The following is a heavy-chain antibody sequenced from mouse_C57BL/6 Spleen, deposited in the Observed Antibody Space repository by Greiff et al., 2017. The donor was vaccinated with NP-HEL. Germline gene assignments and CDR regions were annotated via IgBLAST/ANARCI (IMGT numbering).Heavy chain of an antibody. CDR1: GFTFSSYA. Sequence: EVMLVESGGGLVKPGGSLKLSCAASGFTFSSYAMSWVRQTPEKRLEWVATISDGGSYTYYPDNVKGRFTISRDNAKNNLYLQMSHLKSEDTAMYYCARLGRRSAMDYWGQGTSVTVSS. J-gene: IGHJ4*01. V-gene: IGHV5-4*03. CDR2: ISDGGSYT. CDR3: ARLGRRSAMDY.